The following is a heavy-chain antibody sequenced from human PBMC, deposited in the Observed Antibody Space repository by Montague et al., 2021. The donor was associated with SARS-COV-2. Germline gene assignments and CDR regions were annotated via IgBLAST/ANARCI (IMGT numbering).Heavy chain of an antibody. CDR3: ARSYYDILTAYYTPFDY. Sequence: PALVKPTQTLTLTCTFSGFSLSTSGMRASWIRQPPGKALEWLARIDWDDDKFYSTSLKTRPTISKDTSKNQVVLTMTNMDPVDTATYYCARSYYDILTAYYTPFDYWGRGTLVTVSS. D-gene: IGHD3-9*01. CDR1: GFSLSTSGMR. CDR2: IDWDDDK. V-gene: IGHV2-70*04. J-gene: IGHJ4*02.